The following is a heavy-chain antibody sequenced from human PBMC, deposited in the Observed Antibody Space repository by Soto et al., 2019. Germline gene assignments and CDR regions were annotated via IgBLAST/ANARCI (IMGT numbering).Heavy chain of an antibody. V-gene: IGHV1-18*01. CDR3: ARDRIAAAGIYYYYYGMDV. CDR1: GYTFTSYG. CDR2: ISVYNGNT. D-gene: IGHD6-13*01. J-gene: IGHJ6*02. Sequence: ASVKVSCKASGYTFTSYGISWVRQAPGQGLEWMGWISVYNGNTNYAQKLQGRVTMTTDTSTSTAYMELRSLRSDDTAVYYCARDRIAAAGIYYYYYGMDVWGQGTTVTVSS.